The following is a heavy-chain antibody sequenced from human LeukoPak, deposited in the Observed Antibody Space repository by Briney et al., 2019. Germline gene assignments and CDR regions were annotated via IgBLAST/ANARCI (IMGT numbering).Heavy chain of an antibody. CDR3: AKESSFYYGDFRGGRPPY. Sequence: GGSLRLSCAASGFTFSSYAMSWVRQAPGKGLEWVSAISGSGGSTYYADSVKGRFTISRDNSKNTLYLQMNSLGAEDTAVYYCAKESSFYYGDFRGGRPPYWGQGTLVTVSS. J-gene: IGHJ4*02. CDR1: GFTFSSYA. CDR2: ISGSGGST. D-gene: IGHD4-17*01. V-gene: IGHV3-23*01.